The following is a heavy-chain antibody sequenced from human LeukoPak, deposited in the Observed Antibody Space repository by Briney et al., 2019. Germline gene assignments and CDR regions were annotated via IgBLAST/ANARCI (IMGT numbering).Heavy chain of an antibody. Sequence: SETLSLTCTVSGGSISSGGYYWSWIRQHPGKGLGWIGYIYYSGSTYYNPSLKSRVTISVDTSKNQFSLKLSSVTAADTAVYYCARDTEGGDSSGYYQHAFDIWGQGTMVTVSS. CDR1: GGSISSGGYY. D-gene: IGHD3-22*01. V-gene: IGHV4-31*03. CDR2: IYYSGST. J-gene: IGHJ3*02. CDR3: ARDTEGGDSSGYYQHAFDI.